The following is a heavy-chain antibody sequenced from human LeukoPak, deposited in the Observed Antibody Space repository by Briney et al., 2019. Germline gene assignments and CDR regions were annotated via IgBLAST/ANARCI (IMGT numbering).Heavy chain of an antibody. CDR2: ISSNGGST. CDR3: AKELRTYDSSGYFDY. CDR1: GFIFSSFD. Sequence: GGSLRLSCAASGFIFSSFDINWVRQAPGKGLEWVSTISSNGGSTYYADSVKGRFTISRDNSKSTLYLQMNSLRDEDTAVYYCAKELRTYDSSGYFDYWGLGTLVTVSS. D-gene: IGHD3-22*01. J-gene: IGHJ4*02. V-gene: IGHV3-23*01.